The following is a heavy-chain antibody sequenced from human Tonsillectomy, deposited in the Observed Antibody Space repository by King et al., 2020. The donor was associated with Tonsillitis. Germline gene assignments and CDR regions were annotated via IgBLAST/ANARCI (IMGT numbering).Heavy chain of an antibody. CDR1: GLTFSSYG. Sequence: VQLVESGGGVVQPGRSLRLSCAASGLTFSSYGMHWVRQAPGKGLEWVAVISHDGSNKYYADSLKGRFTISRDSSKNTLYLQMNSLIAEDTAVYYCAKRSAYDILTGYYPYYFDYWGQGTLVTVSS. CDR3: AKRSAYDILTGYYPYYFDY. V-gene: IGHV3-30*18. CDR2: ISHDGSNK. D-gene: IGHD3-9*01. J-gene: IGHJ4*02.